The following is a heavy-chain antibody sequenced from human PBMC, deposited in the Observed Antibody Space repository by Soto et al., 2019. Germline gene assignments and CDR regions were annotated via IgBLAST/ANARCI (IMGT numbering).Heavy chain of an antibody. CDR2: ISAYNGNT. V-gene: IGHV1-18*01. CDR3: ARAGYGVGVVFDI. D-gene: IGHD2-8*01. Sequence: QVQLVQSGAEVKKPGASVKVSCKASGYTFTSYGISWVRQAPGQGLEWMGWISAYNGNTNYAQKLQGRVTMTTDTSRSTAEMGGRGLRSDATAVYYGARAGYGVGVVFDIWGQGTMVTASS. CDR1: GYTFTSYG. J-gene: IGHJ3*02.